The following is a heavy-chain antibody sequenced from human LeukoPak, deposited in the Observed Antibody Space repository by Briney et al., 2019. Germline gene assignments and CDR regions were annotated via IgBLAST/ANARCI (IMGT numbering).Heavy chain of an antibody. J-gene: IGHJ4*02. CDR3: ATQGAYCGGDCYHPPLDY. CDR1: GFTFSSYA. CDR2: ISYDGSNK. V-gene: IGHV3-30-3*01. Sequence: GGSLRLSCAASGFTFSSYAMHWVRQAPGKGLEWVAVISYDGSNKYYADSVKGRFTISRDNSKNTLYLQMNSLRAEDTAVYYCATQGAYCGGDCYHPPLDYRGQGTLVTVSS. D-gene: IGHD2-21*02.